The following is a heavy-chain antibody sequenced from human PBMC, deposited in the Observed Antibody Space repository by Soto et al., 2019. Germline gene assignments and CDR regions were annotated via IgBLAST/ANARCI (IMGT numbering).Heavy chain of an antibody. V-gene: IGHV3-48*02. CDR3: ARAREHITMFGVVICHDFGY. CDR1: GFTFSSYS. CDR2: ISSSSSTI. Sequence: EVQLVESGGGLVQPGGSLRLSCAASGFTFSSYSMNWVRQAPGKGLEWVSYISSSSSTIYYADSVKGRFTISRDNAKNSLYLQMNSLRDEDTAVYYCARAREHITMFGVVICHDFGYWGQGSLVTV. J-gene: IGHJ4*02. D-gene: IGHD3-3*01.